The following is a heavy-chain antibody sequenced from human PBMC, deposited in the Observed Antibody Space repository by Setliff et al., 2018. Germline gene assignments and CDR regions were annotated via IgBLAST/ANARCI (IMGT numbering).Heavy chain of an antibody. J-gene: IGHJ5*02. CDR2: VSPIDDGKP. V-gene: IGHV1-8*02. CDR3: ARIGPSNWGIRGYNWLDP. D-gene: IGHD3-10*01. CDR1: GYTFTNYG. Sequence: ASVKVSCKTSGYTFTNYGINWVRQAPGQGLEWMGWVSPIDDGKPGYAQKFQGRVTITWVTSISTGYMELSSLTSEDTAMYFCARIGPSNWGIRGYNWLDPWGQGTLVTVSS.